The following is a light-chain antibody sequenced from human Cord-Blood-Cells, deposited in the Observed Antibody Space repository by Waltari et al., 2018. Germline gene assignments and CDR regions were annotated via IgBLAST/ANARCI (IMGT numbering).Light chain of an antibody. CDR2: LNSDGSH. CDR1: SGHSSYA. J-gene: IGLJ3*02. Sequence: QLVLTQSPSASASLGASVKLTCTLSSGHSSYAIAWHPQQPEKGPRYLMKLNSDGSHSKGDGIPDRFSGSSSGAERYLTISSLRSEDEADYYCQTWGTGIWVFGGGTKLTVL. V-gene: IGLV4-69*01. CDR3: QTWGTGIWV.